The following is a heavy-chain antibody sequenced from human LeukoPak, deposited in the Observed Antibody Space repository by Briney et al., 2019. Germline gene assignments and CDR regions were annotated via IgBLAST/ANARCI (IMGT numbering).Heavy chain of an antibody. D-gene: IGHD3-22*01. J-gene: IGHJ3*02. CDR3: ARGRHSYESSDYYYEGDAFDI. Sequence: ASVKVSCKASGYTFSHYGISWVRQAPGQGLEWMGIINPSGDSTSSAQTFQGRVTMTRDMSTSTVYMALSSLRTEDTAVYYCARGRHSYESSDYYYEGDAFDIWGQGTMVTVSS. CDR1: GYTFSHYG. CDR2: INPSGDST. V-gene: IGHV1-46*01.